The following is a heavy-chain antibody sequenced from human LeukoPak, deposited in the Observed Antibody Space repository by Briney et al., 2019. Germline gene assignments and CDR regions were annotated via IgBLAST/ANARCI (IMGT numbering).Heavy chain of an antibody. CDR2: ISVYKGNT. D-gene: IGHD3-10*01. CDR1: GDTFTSHN. V-gene: IGHV1-18*01. CDR3: ARDSGSYYDY. J-gene: IGHJ4*02. Sequence: ASVKVSCKASGDTFTSHNINWVRQAPGQGLELMGWISVYKGNTNYAQKLQGRVTMTTDTSTSTAYMELRSLRSDDTAVYYCARDSGSYYDYWGQGTLVTVSS.